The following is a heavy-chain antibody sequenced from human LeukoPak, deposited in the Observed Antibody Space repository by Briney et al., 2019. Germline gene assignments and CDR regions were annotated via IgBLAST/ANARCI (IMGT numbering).Heavy chain of an antibody. CDR3: ARASYSSTWYFDC. CDR2: ISTSGST. J-gene: IGHJ4*02. Sequence: SETLSLTCTVSGGSISSYYWSWIRQPAGKGLEWIGCISTSGSTNYNPSLKSRVTFSLDTSKNQFSLELSSVTAADTAVYYCARASYSSTWYFDCWGQGTLVTVSS. CDR1: GGSISSYY. V-gene: IGHV4-4*07. D-gene: IGHD6-13*01.